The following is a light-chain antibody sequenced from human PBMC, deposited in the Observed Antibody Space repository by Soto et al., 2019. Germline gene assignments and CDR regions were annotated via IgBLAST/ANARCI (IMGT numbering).Light chain of an antibody. CDR3: CSYAGSFTWV. J-gene: IGLJ3*02. V-gene: IGLV2-11*01. CDR1: TGDVGAYNF. CDR2: DAS. Sequence: QSALTQPRSVSGSPGQSVTISCTGTTGDVGAYNFVSWYQLYPGKAPKLMIYDASKRPSGVPDRFSASKSGNTASLTISGLQAEDEADYYCCSYAGSFTWVFGGGTQLTVL.